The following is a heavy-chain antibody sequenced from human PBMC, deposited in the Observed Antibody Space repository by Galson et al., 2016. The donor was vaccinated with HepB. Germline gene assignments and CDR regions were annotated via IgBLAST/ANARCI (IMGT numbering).Heavy chain of an antibody. CDR2: ISGYNGNT. CDR3: ARGPSTTRTFDY. J-gene: IGHJ4*02. V-gene: IGHV1-18*01. Sequence: SVKVSCKASGYTFTSYGITWVRQAPGQGLEWMGWISGYNGNTNYARKLQGSVTVTTDTSSSTAYMELRSLRSDDTAVYYCARGPSTTRTFDYWGQGTLVTVSS. CDR1: GYTFTSYG. D-gene: IGHD2-2*01.